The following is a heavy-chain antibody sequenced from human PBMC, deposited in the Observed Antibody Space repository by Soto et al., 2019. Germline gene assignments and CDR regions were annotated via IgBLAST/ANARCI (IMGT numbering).Heavy chain of an antibody. Sequence: QIKLVESGGGLVKPGGSLRLSCAASGFTFSDFYMTWVRQATGKGLEWLSYISINSNHKEYGDSVKGRHTISRDNAKNSLYLQMNSLRADDTAVYYCVRGGGGGQFDYWGQGTLVTVSS. CDR2: ISINSNHK. J-gene: IGHJ4*02. CDR3: VRGGGGGQFDY. CDR1: GFTFSDFY. V-gene: IGHV3-11*06. D-gene: IGHD2-21*01.